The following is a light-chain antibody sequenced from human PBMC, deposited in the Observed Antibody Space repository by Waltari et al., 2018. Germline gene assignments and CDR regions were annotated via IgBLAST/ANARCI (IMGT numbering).Light chain of an antibody. V-gene: IGLV1-44*01. CDR1: SSNIGRNT. J-gene: IGLJ1*01. CDR2: NNN. Sequence: QSVLTQPPSASGTPGQRVTIPCSGSSSNIGRNTVHWYQQLPGTAPKLLIYNNNPRPSGVPDRFSGSESGTSASLVISGLQSDDEADYYCAAWDDSLNGRSVFGTGTEVTVL. CDR3: AAWDDSLNGRSV.